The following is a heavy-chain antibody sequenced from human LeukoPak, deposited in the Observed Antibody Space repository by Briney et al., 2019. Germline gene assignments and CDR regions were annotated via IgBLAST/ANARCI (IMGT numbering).Heavy chain of an antibody. CDR1: GYTFTSYA. Sequence: ASVKVSYKASGYTFTSYAMNWVRQAPGQGLEWMGWINTNTGNPTYAQGFTGRFVFPLDTSVSTAYLQISSLKAEDTAVYYCARADGYSGSYGPFCWGQGTLVTVSS. D-gene: IGHD1-26*01. J-gene: IGHJ4*02. CDR3: ARADGYSGSYGPFC. V-gene: IGHV7-4-1*02. CDR2: INTNTGNP.